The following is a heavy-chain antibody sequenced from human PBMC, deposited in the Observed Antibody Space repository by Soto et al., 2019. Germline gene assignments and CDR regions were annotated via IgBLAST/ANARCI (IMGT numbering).Heavy chain of an antibody. CDR3: ARATPAGSADF. V-gene: IGHV4-31*02. CDR2: ISYSGSS. J-gene: IGHJ4*02. D-gene: IGHD2-2*01. CDR1: GGSNIRDGYY. Sequence: LCGGSNIRDGYYWSWIHQHPGKGLEWIAYISYSGSSYSNPSLKSRVTISADTSKNQFSLRLTSVTAADTAVYFCARATPAGSADFWGQGTLVTVSS.